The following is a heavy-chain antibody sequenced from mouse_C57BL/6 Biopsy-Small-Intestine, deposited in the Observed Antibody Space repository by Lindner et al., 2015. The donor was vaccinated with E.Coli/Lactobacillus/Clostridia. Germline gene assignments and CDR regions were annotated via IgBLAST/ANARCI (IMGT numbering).Heavy chain of an antibody. CDR3: ARSGVYSSGGFAY. CDR1: GYSFTGYY. CDR2: INPSTGGT. J-gene: IGHJ3*01. V-gene: IGHV1-42*01. D-gene: IGHD1-1*01. Sequence: VQLQESGPELVKPGASVKISCKASGYSFTGYYMHWVKQSPEKSLERIGEINPSTGGTTYNQNFKAKATLTVDKSSSTAYMQLKSLTSEDSAVYYCARSGVYSSGGFAYWGQGTLVTVSA.